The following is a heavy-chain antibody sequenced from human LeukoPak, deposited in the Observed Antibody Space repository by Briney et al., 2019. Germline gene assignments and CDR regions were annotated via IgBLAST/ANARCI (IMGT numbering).Heavy chain of an antibody. CDR2: ICYSGST. CDR3: ATLTGDWFDP. J-gene: IGHJ5*01. D-gene: IGHD4/OR15-4a*01. Sequence: SETLSLTCTVSGVSISSSSYYWGWIRQPPGKGLGWIGSICYSGSTYYHPSIKTRVTISVETSKNQFLLKLSSVTTAVSGVYYCATLTGDWFDPWGQGTLVTVSS. CDR1: GVSISSSSYY. V-gene: IGHV4-39*06.